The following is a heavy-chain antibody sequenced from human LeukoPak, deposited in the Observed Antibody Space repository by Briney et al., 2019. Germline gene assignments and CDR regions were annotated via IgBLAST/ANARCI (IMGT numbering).Heavy chain of an antibody. D-gene: IGHD6-13*01. Sequence: ASVKVSCKASGYTLTSYDINWVRQATGQGLEWMGWMNPNSGNTGYAQKFQGRVTMTRNTSISTAYMELSSLRSEDTAVYYCAREVVGGYSSSWYWFDPWSQGTLVTVSS. J-gene: IGHJ5*02. CDR2: MNPNSGNT. CDR1: GYTLTSYD. V-gene: IGHV1-8*01. CDR3: AREVVGGYSSSWYWFDP.